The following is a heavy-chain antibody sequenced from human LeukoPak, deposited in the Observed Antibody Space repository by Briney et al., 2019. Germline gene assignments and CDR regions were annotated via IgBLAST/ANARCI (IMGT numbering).Heavy chain of an antibody. V-gene: IGHV4-39*01. CDR3: ARRLDAFDI. J-gene: IGHJ3*02. CDR2: IYYSGST. CDR1: GCSISSSSYY. Sequence: SETLSLICTVSGCSISSSSYYWGWIPQPPGKGLEWIGSIYYSGSTYYHPSLKSRVTISVDTTKNQFTLKLSSVTAAATAVYYCARRLDAFDIWGQGTMVTVSS.